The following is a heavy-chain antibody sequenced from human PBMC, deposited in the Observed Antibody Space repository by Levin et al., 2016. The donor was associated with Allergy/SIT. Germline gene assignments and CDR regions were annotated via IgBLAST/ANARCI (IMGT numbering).Heavy chain of an antibody. CDR2: ISYDGSNK. D-gene: IGHD5-24*01. V-gene: IGHV3-30*03. Sequence: GGSLRLSCAASGFTFSSYGMHWVRQAPGKGLEWVAVISYDGSNKYYADSVKGRFTISRDNAKNSLYLQMNSLRAEDTAVYYCARGRFGDGYNFIPNPYYWGQGTLVTVSS. CDR1: GFTFSSYG. CDR3: ARGRFGDGYNFIPNPYY. J-gene: IGHJ4*02.